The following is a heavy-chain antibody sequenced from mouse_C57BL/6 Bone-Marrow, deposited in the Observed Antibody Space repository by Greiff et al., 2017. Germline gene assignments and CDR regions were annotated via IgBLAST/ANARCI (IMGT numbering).Heavy chain of an antibody. CDR3: TTQYYTSSYCYCDY. J-gene: IGHJ2*01. Sequence: EVQLQQSGAELVRPGASVKLSCKASGFNIKDDYMPWVKQRPEQGLEWIGWIDPDNGDTEYASKFQGKATITVDTSSNTAYLQLSSLTSEDTAVYYCTTQYYTSSYCYCDYWGQGTTLTVSS. D-gene: IGHD1-1*01. V-gene: IGHV14-4*01. CDR1: GFNIKDDY. CDR2: IDPDNGDT.